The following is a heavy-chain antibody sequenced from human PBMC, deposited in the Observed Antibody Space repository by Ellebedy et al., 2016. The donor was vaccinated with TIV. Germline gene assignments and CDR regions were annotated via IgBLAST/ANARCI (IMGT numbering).Heavy chain of an antibody. CDR3: VRTATWGNYRYFEY. CDR1: GFTFSKYW. Sequence: PGESLKISCAASGFTFSKYWMTWVRQAPGKGLEWVANIKPDGSEQHYVDSVEGRFASSRDNAENSLYRQMNSLRAAETAMYYCVRTATWGNYRYFEYWGQGTLVTVSS. J-gene: IGHJ4*02. V-gene: IGHV3-7*03. D-gene: IGHD3-16*02. CDR2: IKPDGSEQ.